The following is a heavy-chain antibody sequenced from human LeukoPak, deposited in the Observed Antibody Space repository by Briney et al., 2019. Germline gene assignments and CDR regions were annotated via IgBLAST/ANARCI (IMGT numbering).Heavy chain of an antibody. D-gene: IGHD3-22*01. V-gene: IGHV7-4-1*02. Sequence: ASVKVSCKASGYTFTSYAMNWVRQAPGQGLEWLGWINTNTGNPTYAQGFTGWFVFSLDTSVNTAHLQINSLQSEDTAVYYCARPDTSGYVLITWGQGTLVTVSS. CDR1: GYTFTSYA. CDR3: ARPDTSGYVLIT. CDR2: INTNTGNP. J-gene: IGHJ4*02.